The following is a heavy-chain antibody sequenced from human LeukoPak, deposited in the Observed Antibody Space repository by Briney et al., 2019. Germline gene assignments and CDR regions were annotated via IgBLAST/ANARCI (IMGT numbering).Heavy chain of an antibody. CDR2: ISYDGSNK. CDR3: ARDRGGTDDFWSGYYTGYFDY. J-gene: IGHJ4*02. V-gene: IGHV3-30*03. D-gene: IGHD3-3*01. CDR1: GFTFSSYG. Sequence: GRSLRLSCAASGFTFSSYGMHWVRQAPGKGLEWVAVISYDGSNKYYVDSVKGRFTIPRDNAKNSLYLQMNSLRVEDTAVFYCARDRGGTDDFWSGYYTGYFDYWGQGTLVTVSS.